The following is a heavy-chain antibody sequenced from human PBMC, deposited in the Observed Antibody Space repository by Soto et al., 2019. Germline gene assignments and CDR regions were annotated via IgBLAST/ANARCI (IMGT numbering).Heavy chain of an antibody. V-gene: IGHV3-74*01. CDR2: IKGDGSST. Sequence: EVQLVESGGGLVRPGGSLRLSCEASGFTFSNYWMNWVRQAPGKGLVWLSRIKGDGSSTSYADSVQGRFTISRDNAKQTDYLQMNSLKAEYTAVYYCASLNSGTYKCEAFDLWSQGTVVSVSS. CDR1: GFTFSNYW. J-gene: IGHJ3*01. D-gene: IGHD1-26*01. CDR3: ASLNSGTYKCEAFDL.